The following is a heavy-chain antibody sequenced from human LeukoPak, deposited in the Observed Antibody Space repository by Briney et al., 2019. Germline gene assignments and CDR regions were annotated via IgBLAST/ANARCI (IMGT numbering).Heavy chain of an antibody. CDR1: GFTFNSYS. CDR2: ITSSSSYI. D-gene: IGHD4-23*01. V-gene: IGHV3-21*01. Sequence: GGSLRLSCAASGFTFNSYSMNWVRQAPGKGLEWVSSITSSSSYIYYADSVKGRFTISRDNARNSLYPQMNSLRAEDTALYYCARDGDTVLTRGFCYYMDVRGKGTTVTVSS. CDR3: ARDGDTVLTRGFCYYMDV. J-gene: IGHJ6*03.